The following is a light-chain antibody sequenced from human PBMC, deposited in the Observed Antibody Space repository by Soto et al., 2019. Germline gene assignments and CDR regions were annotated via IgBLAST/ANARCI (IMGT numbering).Light chain of an antibody. CDR2: SND. Sequence: QSVLTQAPSASGTPGQRVTISCSGSSSNIGSNTVNWYQQLPGTAPKVLIYSNDQRPSGVPDRFSGSKSGTSASLAIGGLQSEDEADSYCAVWDDSLNGWVFGGGTKLTVL. V-gene: IGLV1-44*01. CDR1: SSNIGSNT. CDR3: AVWDDSLNGWV. J-gene: IGLJ3*02.